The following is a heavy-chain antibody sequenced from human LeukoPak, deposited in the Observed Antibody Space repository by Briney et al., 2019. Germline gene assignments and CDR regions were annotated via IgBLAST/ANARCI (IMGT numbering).Heavy chain of an antibody. Sequence: GGSLRLSCAASGFTVSSNYMSWIRQAPGEGLEWVSLIYSGGSTYYADSVKGRFTISRDNTKNTLYLQMNSLRAEDTAVYYCAREAENYGLPFDIWGQGTMVTVSS. D-gene: IGHD3-10*01. V-gene: IGHV3-66*01. J-gene: IGHJ3*02. CDR2: IYSGGST. CDR1: GFTVSSNY. CDR3: AREAENYGLPFDI.